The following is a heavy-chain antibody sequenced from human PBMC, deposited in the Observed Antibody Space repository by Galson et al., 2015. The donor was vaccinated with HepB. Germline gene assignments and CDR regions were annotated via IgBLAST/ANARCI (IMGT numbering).Heavy chain of an antibody. CDR3: ARDFSVPAAGNYYYYYMDV. D-gene: IGHD2-2*01. V-gene: IGHV7-4-1*02. CDR2: INTNTGNP. J-gene: IGHJ6*03. Sequence: SVKVSCKASGYTFTSYAMNWVRQAPGQGLEWMGWINTNTGNPTYAQGFTGRFVFSLDTSVGTAYLQISSLKAEDTAVYYCARDFSVPAAGNYYYYYMDVWGKGTTVTVSS. CDR1: GYTFTSYA.